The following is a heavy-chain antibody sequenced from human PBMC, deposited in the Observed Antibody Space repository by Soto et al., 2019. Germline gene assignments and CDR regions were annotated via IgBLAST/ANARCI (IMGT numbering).Heavy chain of an antibody. CDR3: ARGAADTAMVDS. CDR2: IFYSGST. J-gene: IGHJ4*02. D-gene: IGHD5-18*01. Sequence: SETLSLTCTVSGGSIRSYYWTWIRQPPGKGLEWLGYIFYSGSTFYNPSLKSRVTISIHTSKSQFSLQLTSVTAADTAVYYCARGAADTAMVDSWGQGTLVTAPQ. V-gene: IGHV4-59*01. CDR1: GGSIRSYY.